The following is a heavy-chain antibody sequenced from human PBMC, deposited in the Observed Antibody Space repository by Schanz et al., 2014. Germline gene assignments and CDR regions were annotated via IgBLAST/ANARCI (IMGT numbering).Heavy chain of an antibody. Sequence: QVQLVDSGGGLVKPGGSLRLSCTASGFPFSDYFMAWIRQPPGRGLEWVSYISGSSRTIYYADSMKGRFTVSRDNAENALYLQMNSLRAEDTAVYYCARKVVATIGGYYDNWGQGTLVIVSS. CDR1: GFPFSDYF. CDR2: ISGSSRTI. J-gene: IGHJ4*02. D-gene: IGHD5-12*01. V-gene: IGHV3-11*01. CDR3: ARKVVATIGGYYDN.